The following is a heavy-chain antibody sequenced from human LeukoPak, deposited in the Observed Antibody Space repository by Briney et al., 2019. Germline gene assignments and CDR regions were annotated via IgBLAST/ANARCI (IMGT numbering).Heavy chain of an antibody. J-gene: IGHJ5*02. V-gene: IGHV4-59*01. Sequence: PSETLSLTCTVSGGSISSYYWSWIRQPPGKGLEWIGYIYYSGSTNYNPSLKSRVTISVDTSKNQFSLKLSPVTAADTAVYYCARGYSSSWSPSDWFDPWGQGTLVTVSS. D-gene: IGHD6-13*01. CDR2: IYYSGST. CDR3: ARGYSSSWSPSDWFDP. CDR1: GGSISSYY.